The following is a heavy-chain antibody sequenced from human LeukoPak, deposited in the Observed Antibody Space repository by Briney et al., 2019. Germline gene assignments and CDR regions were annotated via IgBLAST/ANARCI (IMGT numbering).Heavy chain of an antibody. CDR3: ARLRSAAAGLDY. J-gene: IGHJ4*02. CDR2: VYYSGNT. CDR1: GASISSSIRY. D-gene: IGHD6-13*01. V-gene: IGHV4-39*07. Sequence: SETLSLTCAVSGASISSSIRYWGWVRQPPGKGLEWIGSVYYSGNTYYNPSLKSRVTISVDTSKNQFSLKLSSVTAADTAVYYCARLRSAAAGLDYWGQGTLVTVSS.